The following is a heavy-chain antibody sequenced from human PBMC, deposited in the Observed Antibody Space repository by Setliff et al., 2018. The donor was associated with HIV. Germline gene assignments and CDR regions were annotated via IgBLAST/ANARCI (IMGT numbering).Heavy chain of an antibody. CDR1: GFTFSHYG. CDR2: ISYDGSNK. Sequence: GGSLRLSCVVSGFTFSHYGMHWVRQAPGKGLEWVTFISYDGSNKYYADSVKGRFTISRDNSKNTLYLQMNSLRAEDTAVYYCAKARIQLWLRLDYWGQGTLVTVSS. CDR3: AKARIQLWLRLDY. V-gene: IGHV3-30*02. D-gene: IGHD5-18*01. J-gene: IGHJ4*02.